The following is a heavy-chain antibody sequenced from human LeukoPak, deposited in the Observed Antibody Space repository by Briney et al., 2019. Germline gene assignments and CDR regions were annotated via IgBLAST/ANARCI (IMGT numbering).Heavy chain of an antibody. J-gene: IGHJ4*02. Sequence: PSETLSLTCTLSGGSINNYYWSWIRQPPGQGLQWIGYVYYSGRTSYNPSLQSRVTISVNTSKSEFSLKLSSVIAADTAVYYCARHGYDSNGLDWGQGTLVTVSS. V-gene: IGHV4-59*08. CDR1: GGSINNYY. CDR3: ARHGYDSNGLD. D-gene: IGHD3-22*01. CDR2: VYYSGRT.